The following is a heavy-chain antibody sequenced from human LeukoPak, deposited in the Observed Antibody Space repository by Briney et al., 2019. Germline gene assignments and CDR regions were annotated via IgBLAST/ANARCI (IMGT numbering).Heavy chain of an antibody. D-gene: IGHD6-19*01. Sequence: GASVKVSCKASGYTFTSYGISWVRQAPGQGLEWMGWISAYNGNTNYAQKLQGRVTMTTDTSTSTAYMELRSLRSDDTAVYYCARGGAVADSYWYFDLWGRGTVVTVSS. V-gene: IGHV1-18*01. CDR1: GYTFTSYG. J-gene: IGHJ2*01. CDR2: ISAYNGNT. CDR3: ARGGAVADSYWYFDL.